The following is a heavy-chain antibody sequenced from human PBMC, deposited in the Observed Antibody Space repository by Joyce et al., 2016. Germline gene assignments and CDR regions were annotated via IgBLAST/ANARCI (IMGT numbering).Heavy chain of an antibody. V-gene: IGHV5-51*01. CDR2: IYPGDSRT. Sequence: EVQLVQSGAEVQKPGESLKFSWKSSGFSFNGYWIAWVRQMPGKGLEWMGNIYPGDSRTRYSPSFQGQVTISADKSINTAYLHWSSLKASDTAIYYCARVISHSHFDTWGQGTLVTVSS. J-gene: IGHJ4*02. CDR3: ARVISHSHFDT. D-gene: IGHD2-21*01. CDR1: GFSFNGYW.